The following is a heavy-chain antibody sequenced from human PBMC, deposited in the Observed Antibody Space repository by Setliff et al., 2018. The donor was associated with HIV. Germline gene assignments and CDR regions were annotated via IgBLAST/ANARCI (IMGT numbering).Heavy chain of an antibody. Sequence: LSLTCTVSGGSISSYYWSWIRQPPGKGLEWIGYIYYSGSTNYNPSLKSRVTISVDTSKNQFSLKLSSVTAADTAVYYCARDTRYRDGIDYWGQGTLVTVSS. D-gene: IGHD1-1*01. CDR2: IYYSGST. J-gene: IGHJ4*02. V-gene: IGHV4-59*01. CDR3: ARDTRYRDGIDY. CDR1: GGSISSYY.